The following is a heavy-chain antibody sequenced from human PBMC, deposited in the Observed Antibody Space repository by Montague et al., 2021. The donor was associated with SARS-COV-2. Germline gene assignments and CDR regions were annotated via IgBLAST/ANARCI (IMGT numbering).Heavy chain of an antibody. CDR3: ARDAGYNWNTVDYALDI. CDR2: FSGSSTRM. V-gene: IGHV3-48*02. J-gene: IGHJ3*02. Sequence: SLRLSCAASGFSLSTYGMNWVRQAPGKGLEWVSDFSGSSTRMNFADSVKGRFTISRDIAKNSPYLQMDSLTDEDTAVYYCARDAGYNWNTVDYALDIWGQGTLVVVSS. D-gene: IGHD1/OR15-1a*01. CDR1: GFSLSTYG.